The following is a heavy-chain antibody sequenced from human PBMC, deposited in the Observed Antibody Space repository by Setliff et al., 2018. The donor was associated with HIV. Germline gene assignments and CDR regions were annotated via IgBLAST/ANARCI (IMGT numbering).Heavy chain of an antibody. CDR1: GYTFTSYY. J-gene: IGHJ4*02. CDR3: ARKPTGSPSDY. Sequence: ASVKVSCKASGYTFTSYYMHWVRQAPGQGLEWMGIINPSSGSTSNKQKFQGRVTVARDTSASTAYVELSSLRSEDTAVYYCARKPTGSPSDYWGQGTLVTVSS. CDR2: INPSSGST. D-gene: IGHD2-2*01. V-gene: IGHV1-46*01.